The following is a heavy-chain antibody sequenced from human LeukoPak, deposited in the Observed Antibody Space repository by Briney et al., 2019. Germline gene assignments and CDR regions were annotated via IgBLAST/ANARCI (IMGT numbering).Heavy chain of an antibody. D-gene: IGHD3-22*01. J-gene: IGHJ4*02. CDR1: GFTFSSYE. CDR3: ARLLGSGYIDY. Sequence: GSLRLSCAASGFTFSSYEMNWVRQAPGKGLEWVSYISSSGSTIYYADSVKGRFTISRDNAKNSLYLQMNSLRAEDTAVYYCARLLGSGYIDYWGQGTLVTVSS. CDR2: ISSSGSTI. V-gene: IGHV3-48*03.